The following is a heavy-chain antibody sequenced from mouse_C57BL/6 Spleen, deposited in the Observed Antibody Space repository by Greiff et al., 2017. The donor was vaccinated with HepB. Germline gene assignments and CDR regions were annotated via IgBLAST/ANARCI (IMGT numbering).Heavy chain of an antibody. CDR3: ARGIYYGYDYAMDY. D-gene: IGHD2-2*01. Sequence: VMLVESGAELVKPGASVKMSCKASGYTFTTYPIEWMKQNHGKSLEWIGNFHPYNDDTKYNEKFKGKATLTVEKSSSTVYLELSRLTSDDSAVYYCARGIYYGYDYAMDYWGQGTSVTVSS. CDR2: FHPYNDDT. CDR1: GYTFTTYP. V-gene: IGHV1-47*01. J-gene: IGHJ4*01.